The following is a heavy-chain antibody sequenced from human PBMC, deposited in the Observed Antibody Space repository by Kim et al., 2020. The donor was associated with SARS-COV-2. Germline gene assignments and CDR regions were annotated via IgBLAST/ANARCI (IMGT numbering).Heavy chain of an antibody. J-gene: IGHJ4*02. CDR3: ASRGPARTKYLFDY. CDR1: GGTFSSYA. V-gene: IGHV1-69*13. D-gene: IGHD2-15*01. Sequence: SVKVSCKASGGTFSSYAISWVRQAPGQGLEWMGGIIPIFGTANYAQKFQGRVTITADESTSTAYMELSSLRSEDTAVYYCASRGPARTKYLFDYWGQGTLVTVSS. CDR2: IIPIFGTA.